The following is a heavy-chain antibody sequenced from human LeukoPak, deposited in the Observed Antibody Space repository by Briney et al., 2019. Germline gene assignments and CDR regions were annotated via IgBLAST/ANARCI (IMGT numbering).Heavy chain of an antibody. CDR3: ARDYTLGNV. Sequence: GGSLRLSCAASGFTFNSYSMNLVRQAPGQGLEWVSSIISSSSYIYYADSVKGRFTISRDNAKNSLYLQMNSLRAEDTAVYYCARDYTLGNVWGQGTTVTVSS. CDR1: GFTFNSYS. CDR2: IISSSSYI. D-gene: IGHD7-27*01. J-gene: IGHJ6*02. V-gene: IGHV3-21*01.